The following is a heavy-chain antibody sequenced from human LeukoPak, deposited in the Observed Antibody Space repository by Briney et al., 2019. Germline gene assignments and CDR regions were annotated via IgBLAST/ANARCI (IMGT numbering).Heavy chain of an antibody. J-gene: IGHJ3*02. D-gene: IGHD6-19*01. CDR2: IVVGSGNT. CDR3: ATHSSRWYDHDAFDI. Sequence: GASVKVSCKASGFSFTGSVIRWVRQARGQRLEWIGWIVVGSGNTNYAQKFQERVTITRDRSTSTAYVELSSLRSEDTALYYCATHSSRWYDHDAFDIWGQGTMVTVSS. CDR1: GFSFTGSV. V-gene: IGHV1-58*02.